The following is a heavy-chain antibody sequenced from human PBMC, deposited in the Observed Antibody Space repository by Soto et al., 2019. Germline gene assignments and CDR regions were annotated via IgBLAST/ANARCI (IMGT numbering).Heavy chain of an antibody. D-gene: IGHD2-15*01. CDR2: IYYSGST. Sequence: PSETLSLTCTVSGGPISRGDYYWSWIRQPPGKGLEWIGYIYYSGSTYYNPSLKSRVTISVDTSKNQFSLKLSSVTAADTAVYYCAREARVAADNWFDPWGQGTLVTVSS. CDR3: AREARVAADNWFDP. CDR1: GGPISRGDYY. V-gene: IGHV4-30-4*01. J-gene: IGHJ5*02.